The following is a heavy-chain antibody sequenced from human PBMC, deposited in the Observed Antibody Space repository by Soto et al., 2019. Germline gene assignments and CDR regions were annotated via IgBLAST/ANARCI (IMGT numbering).Heavy chain of an antibody. Sequence: ASVKVSCKASGYTFTSYEIHWVRQASRQGLEWMGWMNPNSGNTGYAQKFQGRVTMTRNTSISTAYMELSSLRSEDTAIYYCARSLGFCSDGSCYHWFDPWGQGHLVTVSS. CDR1: GYTFTSYE. V-gene: IGHV1-8*01. CDR2: MNPNSGNT. D-gene: IGHD2-15*01. J-gene: IGHJ5*02. CDR3: ARSLGFCSDGSCYHWFDP.